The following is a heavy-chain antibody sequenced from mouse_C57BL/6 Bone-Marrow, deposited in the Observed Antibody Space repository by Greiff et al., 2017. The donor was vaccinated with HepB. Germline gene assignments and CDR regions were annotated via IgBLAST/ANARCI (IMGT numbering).Heavy chain of an antibody. CDR3: ERDAAGGFAY. CDR2: IYPGSGST. D-gene: IGHD6-1*01. J-gene: IGHJ3*01. Sequence: QAQLQQPGAELVKPGASVKMSCKASGYTFTSYWITWVKQRPGQGLEWIGDIYPGSGSTNYNEKFKSKATLTVGTSSSTAYMQHSSLTSEDSAVYYCERDAAGGFAYWGQGTLVTVSA. CDR1: GYTFTSYW. V-gene: IGHV1-55*01.